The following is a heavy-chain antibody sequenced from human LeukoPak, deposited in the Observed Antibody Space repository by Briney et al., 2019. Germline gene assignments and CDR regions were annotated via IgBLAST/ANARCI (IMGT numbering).Heavy chain of an antibody. V-gene: IGHV1-69*05. CDR1: RGTFSSYG. CDR2: VIAIFGRV. J-gene: IGHJ4*02. CDR3: ARGELGDRSGFSFFDY. D-gene: IGHD3-22*01. Sequence: ASVKVSCKASRGTFSSYGISWVRQAPGQGLEWMGEVIAIFGRVKYGQKFQGRATITTDESTSTAYMELSSLTSEDTGVYYCARGELGDRSGFSFFDYWGQGTLVTVSS.